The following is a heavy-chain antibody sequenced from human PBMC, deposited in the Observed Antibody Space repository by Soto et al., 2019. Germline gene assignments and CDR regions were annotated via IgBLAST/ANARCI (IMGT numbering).Heavy chain of an antibody. CDR3: ERDYYDSSGYYFLSY. V-gene: IGHV4-34*01. CDR2: INHSGST. CDR1: GGSFSGYY. Sequence: SETLSLTCAVYGGSFSGYYWSWIRQPPGKGLEWIGEINHSGSTNYNPSLKSRVTISVDTSKNQFSLKLSSVTAADTAVYYCERDYYDSSGYYFLSYWGQGTLVTVS. D-gene: IGHD3-22*01. J-gene: IGHJ4*02.